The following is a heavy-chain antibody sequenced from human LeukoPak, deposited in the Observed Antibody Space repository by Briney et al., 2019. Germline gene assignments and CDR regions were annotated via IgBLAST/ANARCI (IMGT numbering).Heavy chain of an antibody. CDR3: ARDTKGLFDP. J-gene: IGHJ5*02. D-gene: IGHD2-2*01. CDR2: IIPIFGTA. V-gene: IGHV1-69*05. CDR1: GGTFSSYA. Sequence: ASVKVSCXASGGTFSSYAISWVRQAPGQGLEWMGRIIPIFGTANYAQKFQGRVTITTDESTSTAYMELSSLRSEDTAVYYCARDTKGLFDPWGQGTLVTVSS.